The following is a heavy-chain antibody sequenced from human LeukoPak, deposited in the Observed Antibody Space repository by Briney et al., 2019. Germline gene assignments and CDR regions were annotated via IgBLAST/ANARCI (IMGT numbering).Heavy chain of an antibody. CDR3: ARVVSSRSIVNYMDV. Sequence: SQTLSLTCTVSGGSISSGSYYWSWIRQPAGKGLEWIGRIYTSGSTNYNPSLKSRVTISVDTSKNQFSLKLSSVTAADTAVYYCARVVSSRSIVNYMDVWGKGTTVTISS. CDR1: GGSISSGSYY. J-gene: IGHJ6*03. CDR2: IYTSGST. D-gene: IGHD3-10*01. V-gene: IGHV4-61*02.